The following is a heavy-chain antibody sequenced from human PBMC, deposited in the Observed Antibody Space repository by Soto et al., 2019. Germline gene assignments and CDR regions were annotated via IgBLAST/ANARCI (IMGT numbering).Heavy chain of an antibody. J-gene: IGHJ4*02. CDR3: VKGEYSSSSYYFDY. CDR1: GFTFSSYA. D-gene: IGHD6-6*01. Sequence: GGSLRLSCSASGFTFSSYAMHWVRQAPGKGLEYVSAISSNGGSTYYADSVKGRFTISRDNSKNTLYLQMSSLRAEDTAVYYCVKGEYSSSSYYFDYWGQGTLVTVS. CDR2: ISSNGGST. V-gene: IGHV3-64D*08.